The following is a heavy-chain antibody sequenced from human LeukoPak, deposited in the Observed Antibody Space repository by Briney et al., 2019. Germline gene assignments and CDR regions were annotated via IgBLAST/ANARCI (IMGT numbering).Heavy chain of an antibody. CDR2: INHRGST. V-gene: IGHV4-34*01. CDR3: ARVSDGYSLYYFDY. Sequence: SETLSLTCAVYGGSFSGYYWSWIRQPPTKGLEWIGEINHRGSTNYNPSLKSRVTISVDTSKNQFSLKLSSVTAADTALYYCARVSDGYSLYYFDYWGQGALVTVSS. J-gene: IGHJ4*02. D-gene: IGHD5-18*01. CDR1: GGSFSGYY.